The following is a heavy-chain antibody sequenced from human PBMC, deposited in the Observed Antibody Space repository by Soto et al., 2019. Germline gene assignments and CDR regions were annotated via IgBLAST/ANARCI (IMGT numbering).Heavy chain of an antibody. CDR2: INHSGST. D-gene: IGHD6-19*01. J-gene: IGHJ4*02. CDR1: GGSFSGYY. CDR3: ASSGYSSGWYWYAATYYFDY. Sequence: TSETLSLTCAVYGGSFSGYYWSWIRQPPGKGLEWIGEINHSGSTNYNPSLKSRVTISVDTSKNQFSLKLSPVTAADTAVYYCASSGYSSGWYWYAATYYFDYWGQGTLVTVSS. V-gene: IGHV4-34*01.